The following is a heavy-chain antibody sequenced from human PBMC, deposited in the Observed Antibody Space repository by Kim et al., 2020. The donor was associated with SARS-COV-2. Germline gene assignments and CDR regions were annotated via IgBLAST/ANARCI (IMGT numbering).Heavy chain of an antibody. J-gene: IGHJ3*02. D-gene: IGHD5-18*01. CDR2: TYYRSKWYN. Sequence: SQTLSLTCAISGDSVSSDSAAWHWIRQSPSRGLEWLGRTYYRSKWYNDSGVSVKSRIIINPETSKNQFSLQLNSVTPEDTAVYYCARASVDTGYTFDMWGQGTMVTVSS. CDR1: GDSVSSDSAA. CDR3: ARASVDTGYTFDM. V-gene: IGHV6-1*01.